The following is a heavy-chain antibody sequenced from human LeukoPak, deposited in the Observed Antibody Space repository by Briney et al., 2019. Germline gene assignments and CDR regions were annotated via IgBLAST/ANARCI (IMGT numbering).Heavy chain of an antibody. Sequence: ASVKVSCKASGYTFTGYYMHWVRQAPGQGLEWMGWINPNSGGTNYAQKFQGRVTMTRDTSISTAYMELSRLRSDDTAVYYCARDRGSGWYLVFDYWGQGTLVTVSS. CDR1: GYTFTGYY. D-gene: IGHD6-19*01. CDR3: ARDRGSGWYLVFDY. CDR2: INPNSGGT. V-gene: IGHV1-2*02. J-gene: IGHJ4*02.